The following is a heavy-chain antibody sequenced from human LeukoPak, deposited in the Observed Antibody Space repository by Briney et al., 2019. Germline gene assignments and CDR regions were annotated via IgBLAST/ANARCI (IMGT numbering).Heavy chain of an antibody. CDR1: GASIGSYY. V-gene: IGHV4-59*01. CDR3: ARERDNWGSAAFFDY. D-gene: IGHD7-27*01. CDR2: IYYSGST. J-gene: IGHJ4*02. Sequence: PSETLSLTCTVSGASIGSYYWSWIRQPPGKGLEWLGYIYYSGSTNYNPSLKSRVTISVDTSKNQFSLKLRSVTDADTAVYYCARERDNWGSAAFFDYWGQGTLVTVSS.